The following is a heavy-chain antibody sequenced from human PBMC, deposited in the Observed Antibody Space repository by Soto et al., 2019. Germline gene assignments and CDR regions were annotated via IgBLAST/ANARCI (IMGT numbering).Heavy chain of an antibody. J-gene: IGHJ5*02. CDR2: INPSGGST. CDR1: GYTFTSYY. V-gene: IGHV1-46*01. Sequence: ASVKVSCKASGYTFTSYYMHWVRQAPGRGLEWMGIINPSGGSTSYAQKFQGRVTMTRDTSTSTVYMELSSLRSEDTAVYYCARDSQPDNWFDPWGQGTLVTVSS. CDR3: ARDSQPDNWFDP.